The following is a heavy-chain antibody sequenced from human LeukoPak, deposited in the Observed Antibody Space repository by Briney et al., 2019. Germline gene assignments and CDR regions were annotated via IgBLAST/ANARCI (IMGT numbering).Heavy chain of an antibody. J-gene: IGHJ4*02. CDR2: IWYDGSNK. Sequence: PGGSLRLSCAASGFTFSSHGMHWVRQAPGKGLEWVAVIWYDGSNKYYADSVKDRFTISRDNSKNTLYLQLNSLRAEDTAVYYCVRGDSKGYYHYFDYWGQGTLVTVSS. CDR3: VRGDSKGYYHYFDY. D-gene: IGHD3-22*01. CDR1: GFTFSSHG. V-gene: IGHV3-33*01.